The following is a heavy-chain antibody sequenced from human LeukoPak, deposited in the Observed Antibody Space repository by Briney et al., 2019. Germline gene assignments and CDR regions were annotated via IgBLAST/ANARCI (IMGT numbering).Heavy chain of an antibody. CDR2: ISGSGGST. CDR3: AKDLYDRSATSYFDY. CDR1: GFTFSSYA. J-gene: IGHJ4*02. V-gene: IGHV3-23*01. Sequence: GGSLRLSCAASGFTFSSYAMSWVRQAPGKGLEWVSAISGSGGSTYYADSVKGRFTISRDNSKNTLYLQMNSLRAEDTAVYYCAKDLYDRSATSYFDYWGQGTLVTVSS. D-gene: IGHD3-22*01.